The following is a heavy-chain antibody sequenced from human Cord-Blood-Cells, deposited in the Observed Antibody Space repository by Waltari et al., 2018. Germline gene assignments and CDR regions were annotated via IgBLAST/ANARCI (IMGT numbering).Heavy chain of an antibody. J-gene: IGHJ4*02. CDR3: ARGHKGFWSGYLPTL. CDR2: ISSSSSYI. Sequence: GLVKPGGSLRLSCAASGFTFSSYSMNWVRQAPGKGLEWVSSISSSSSYIYYADSVKGRFTISRDNAKNSLYLQMNSLRAEDTAVYYCARGHKGFWSGYLPTLWGQGTLVTVSS. V-gene: IGHV3-21*01. CDR1: GFTFSSYS. D-gene: IGHD3-3*01.